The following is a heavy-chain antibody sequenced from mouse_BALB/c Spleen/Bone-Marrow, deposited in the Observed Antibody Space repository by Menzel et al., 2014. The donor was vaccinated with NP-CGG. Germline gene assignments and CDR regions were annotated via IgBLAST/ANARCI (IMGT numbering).Heavy chain of an antibody. V-gene: IGHV5-6-3*01. J-gene: IGHJ2*01. CDR1: GFTFSSYG. Sequence: DVMLVESGGGLVQPGGSLKLSCAASGFTFSSYGMSWVRQTPDKRLELVATINSNGGSTYYPDSVKGRFTISRDNAKNTLCLQMSSLKSEDTAMYYCARDSNDYWGQGTPLTVSS. CDR3: ARDSNDY. CDR2: INSNGGST.